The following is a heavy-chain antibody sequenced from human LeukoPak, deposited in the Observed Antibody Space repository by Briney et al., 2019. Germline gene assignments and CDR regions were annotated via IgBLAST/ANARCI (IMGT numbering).Heavy chain of an antibody. CDR1: GFTVSSNY. V-gene: IGHV3-66*01. J-gene: IGHJ5*02. Sequence: GGSLRLSCAASGFTVSSNYMSWVRQAPGKGLEWVSVIYSGGSTYYADSVKGRFTISRDNSKNTLYLQMNSLRAEDTAVYYCANHCSSTSCLGGFDPWGQGTLVTVSS. D-gene: IGHD2-2*01. CDR3: ANHCSSTSCLGGFDP. CDR2: IYSGGST.